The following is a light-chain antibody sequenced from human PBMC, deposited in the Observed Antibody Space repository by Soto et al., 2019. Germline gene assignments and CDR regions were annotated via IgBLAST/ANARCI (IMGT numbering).Light chain of an antibody. CDR3: QQSYSTP. CDR1: QSVRSN. V-gene: IGKV3-15*01. Sequence: EIVMTQSPATLSVSPGERAALSCRASQSVRSNLAWYQQKPGQAPRLLIYGASTRAIGIPARFSGSGSGTEFTLTISSLQSEDFATYYCQQSYSTPFGGGTKVEIK. J-gene: IGKJ4*01. CDR2: GAS.